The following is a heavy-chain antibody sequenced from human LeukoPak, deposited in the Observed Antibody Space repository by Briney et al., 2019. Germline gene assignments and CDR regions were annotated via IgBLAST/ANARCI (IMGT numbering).Heavy chain of an antibody. CDR3: ARKAVGPTSNYFDY. CDR1: GGSISRDY. CDR2: INHSGNT. D-gene: IGHD1-26*01. V-gene: IGHV4-34*01. Sequence: SETLSLTCTVSGGSISRDYWSWIRQPPGKGLEWIGEINHSGNTNYNPSLKSRVAMSVDTSKNQISLKLSSVTAADTAVYYCARKAVGPTSNYFDYWGQGTLVTVSS. J-gene: IGHJ4*02.